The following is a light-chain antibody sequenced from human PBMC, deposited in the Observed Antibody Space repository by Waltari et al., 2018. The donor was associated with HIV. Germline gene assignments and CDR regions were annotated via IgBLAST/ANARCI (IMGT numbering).Light chain of an antibody. J-gene: IGKJ4*01. CDR3: QQYGRSPLT. V-gene: IGKV3-20*01. CDR2: GAS. CDR1: QSIRGIF. Sequence: ETVLTQSPCTLSLSPGEGPTLSCRASQSIRGIFLAWYQQNPGQPPRLLISGASNKVTGISDRFTGSGSGTDCTVTIIRLEPEDSEVYYCQQYGRSPLTFGGGTKLEIK.